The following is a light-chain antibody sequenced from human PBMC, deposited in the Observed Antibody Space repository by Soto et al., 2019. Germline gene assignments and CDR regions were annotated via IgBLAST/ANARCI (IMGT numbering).Light chain of an antibody. V-gene: IGLV1-40*01. CDR3: QSYDSNLSEV. Sequence: QSLLPHPPAVPCAPGHTVTISWTGSGSNIGAGYGVQWYQQVPGTAPRLLIYGSDDRPSGVPDRFSASVSGNSASLAITGLQTEDEAVYYCQSYDSNLSEVFGPGTKVTVL. CDR1: GSNIGAGYG. J-gene: IGLJ1*01. CDR2: GSD.